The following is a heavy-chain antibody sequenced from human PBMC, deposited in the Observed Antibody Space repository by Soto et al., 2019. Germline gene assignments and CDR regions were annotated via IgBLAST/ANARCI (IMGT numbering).Heavy chain of an antibody. D-gene: IGHD2-21*01. CDR1: GGSISSGGYY. Sequence: SETLSLTCTVSGGSISSGGYYWSWIRQHPGKGLEWIGYIYYSGSTYYNPSLKSRVTISVDTSKNQFSLKLSSVTAADTAVYYCARVTGLLLYYFDYWGQGTLVTVSS. CDR3: ARVTGLLLYYFDY. CDR2: IYYSGST. V-gene: IGHV4-31*03. J-gene: IGHJ4*02.